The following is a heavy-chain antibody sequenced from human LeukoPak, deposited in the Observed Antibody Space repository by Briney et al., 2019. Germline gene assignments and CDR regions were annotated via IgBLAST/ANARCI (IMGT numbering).Heavy chain of an antibody. J-gene: IGHJ6*03. CDR3: ARDYGGPTRRREELYYYMDV. V-gene: IGHV3-30*01. CDR1: GFTFSSYA. Sequence: GRSLRLSCAASGFTFSSYAMHWVRQAPGKGLEWVAVISYDGSNKYYADSVKGRFTISRDNSKNTLYLQMNSLSAEDTAVYYCARDYGGPTRRREELYYYMDVWGKGTTVTVSS. CDR2: ISYDGSNK. D-gene: IGHD3-16*01.